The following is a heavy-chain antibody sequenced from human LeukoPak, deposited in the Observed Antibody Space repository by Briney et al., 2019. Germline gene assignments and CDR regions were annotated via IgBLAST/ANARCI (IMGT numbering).Heavy chain of an antibody. CDR2: IYYSGST. CDR1: GGSISGSSYY. Sequence: PSETLSLTCTVSGGSISGSSYYWGWIRQPPGKGLEWIGSIYYSGSTYYNPSLKSRVTISVDTSKNQFSLKLSSVTAADTAVYYCASTVTRGAFDIWGQGTMVTVSS. CDR3: ASTVTRGAFDI. V-gene: IGHV4-39*01. J-gene: IGHJ3*02. D-gene: IGHD4-11*01.